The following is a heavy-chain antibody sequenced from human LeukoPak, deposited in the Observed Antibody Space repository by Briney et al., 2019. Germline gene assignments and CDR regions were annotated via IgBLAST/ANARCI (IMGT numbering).Heavy chain of an antibody. V-gene: IGHV3-30*18. D-gene: IGHD2-2*01. CDR2: ISYDGSNK. J-gene: IGHJ4*02. Sequence: GGSLRLSCAASGFTFSSYGVHWVRQAPGKGLEWVAVISYDGSNKYYADSVKGRFTISRDNSKNTLYLQMNSLRAEDTAVYYCAKTPDIVVVPAALWGQGTLVTVSS. CDR1: GFTFSSYG. CDR3: AKTPDIVVVPAAL.